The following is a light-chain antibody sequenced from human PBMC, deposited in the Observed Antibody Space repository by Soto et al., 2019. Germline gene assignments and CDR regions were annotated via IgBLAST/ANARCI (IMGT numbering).Light chain of an antibody. CDR1: SSNIGNNY. J-gene: IGLJ3*02. Sequence: QSVLTQPPSVSAAPGQKVTISCSGSSSNIGNNYVSWYQQLPGTAPKLLTYESNKRPSGIPDRFSGSKSGTSATLGITGLQTGDEADYYCGTWDSSLSAVVFGGGTKVTVL. CDR3: GTWDSSLSAVV. V-gene: IGLV1-51*02. CDR2: ESN.